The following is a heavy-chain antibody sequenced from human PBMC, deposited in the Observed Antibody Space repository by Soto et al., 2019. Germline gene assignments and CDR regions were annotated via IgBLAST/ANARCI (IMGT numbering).Heavy chain of an antibody. CDR3: ARSEQYQVFAFDI. D-gene: IGHD6-19*01. CDR2: ITYAGSNK. V-gene: IGHV3-30*04. Sequence: QVQLVESGGGVVQPGRSLTLSCAASGFTFRNYAMHWVRQAPGKGLEWVALITYAGSNKNYADSVKGRFTISRDNSKNTLYLQMNSLRPEDTAVYYCARSEQYQVFAFDIWGQGTMVTVSS. J-gene: IGHJ3*02. CDR1: GFTFRNYA.